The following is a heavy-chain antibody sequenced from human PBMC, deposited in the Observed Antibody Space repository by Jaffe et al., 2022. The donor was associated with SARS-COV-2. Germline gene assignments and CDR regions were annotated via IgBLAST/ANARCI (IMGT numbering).Heavy chain of an antibody. Sequence: QVQLVESGGGMVQPGKSLRLSCAASGFTFISYALHWVRQAPGRGLEWVAVISYDGSIKYYADSVKGRFTISRDNSKNTLYLQMNSLSSEDTAVYYCARDLGSLSLRKKYGSGSDLASWGQGTLVTVSS. CDR1: GFTFISYA. CDR2: ISYDGSIK. V-gene: IGHV3-30*04. J-gene: IGHJ5*02. CDR3: ARDLGSLSLRKKYGSGSDLAS. D-gene: IGHD3-10*01.